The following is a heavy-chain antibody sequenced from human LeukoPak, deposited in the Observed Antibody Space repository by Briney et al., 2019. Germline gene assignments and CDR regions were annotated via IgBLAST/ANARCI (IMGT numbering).Heavy chain of an antibody. V-gene: IGHV4-34*01. D-gene: IGHD3-10*01. J-gene: IGHJ4*02. CDR3: ARRLGSTYYYGSGSQFDY. CDR1: GGSFSGYY. CDR2: INHSGST. Sequence: PSETLSLTCAVYGGSFSGYYWSWIRQPPGKGLEWIGEINHSGSTNYNPSLKSRVTISVDTSKNQFSLKLSSVTAADTAVYYCARRLGSTYYYGSGSQFDYWGQGTLVTVSS.